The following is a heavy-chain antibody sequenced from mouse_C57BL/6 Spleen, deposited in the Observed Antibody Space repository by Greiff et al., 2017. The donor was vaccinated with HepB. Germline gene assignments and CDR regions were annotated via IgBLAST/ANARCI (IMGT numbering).Heavy chain of an antibody. CDR1: GFNIKDYY. Sequence: VQLQQSGAELVKPGASVKLSCTASGFNIKDYYMHWVKQRTEQGLEWIGRIDPEDGETKYAQKFQGKATITADTSSNTAYLQLSSLTSEDTAVYYCAYYDYDPFTYWGQGTLVTVSA. J-gene: IGHJ3*01. CDR2: IDPEDGET. D-gene: IGHD2-4*01. CDR3: AYYDYDPFTY. V-gene: IGHV14-2*01.